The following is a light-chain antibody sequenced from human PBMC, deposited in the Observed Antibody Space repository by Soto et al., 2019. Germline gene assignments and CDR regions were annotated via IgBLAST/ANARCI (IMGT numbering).Light chain of an antibody. CDR3: LEYGSSPRYT. Sequence: EIVLTQSPGTLSLSPGERATLSCRASQSVSSSYLAWYQQKPGQAPRLLIYGASSRATGIPDRFSGSESVTEFTLTSRGLEPQEFAVYYCLEYGSSPRYTFGQGTELEIK. CDR2: GAS. V-gene: IGKV3-20*01. CDR1: QSVSSSY. J-gene: IGKJ2*01.